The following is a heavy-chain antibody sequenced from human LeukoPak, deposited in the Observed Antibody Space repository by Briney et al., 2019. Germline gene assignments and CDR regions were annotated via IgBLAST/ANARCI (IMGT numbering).Heavy chain of an antibody. Sequence: SETLSLTCTVSGGSVSSGNYYWTWIRQPPGKGLEWIGYNSCSGSANYNPSLKSRVTILLDTSKNQFSLKLSSVTAADAAIYSCARRVSGDYGHWFDPWGQGTLVTVSS. CDR3: ARRVSGDYGHWFDP. J-gene: IGHJ5*02. CDR2: NSCSGSA. D-gene: IGHD4-17*01. CDR1: GGSVSSGNYY. V-gene: IGHV4-61*01.